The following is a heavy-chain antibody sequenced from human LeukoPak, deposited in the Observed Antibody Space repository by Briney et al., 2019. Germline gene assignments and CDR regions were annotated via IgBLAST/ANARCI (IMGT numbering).Heavy chain of an antibody. CDR2: IYHSGST. CDR3: ARGAELDPSFDY. Sequence: SQTLSLTCAVSGGSISSGGYPWSWIRQPPGKGLEWIGYIYHSGSTYYNPSLKSRVTISVDRSKNQFSLKLSSVTAADTAVYYCARGAELDPSFDYWGQGTLVTVSS. CDR1: GGSISSGGYP. J-gene: IGHJ4*02. V-gene: IGHV4-30-2*01. D-gene: IGHD1-26*01.